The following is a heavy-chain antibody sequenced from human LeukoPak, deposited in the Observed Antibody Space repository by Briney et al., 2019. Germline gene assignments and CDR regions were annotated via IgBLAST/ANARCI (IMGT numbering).Heavy chain of an antibody. J-gene: IGHJ4*02. CDR3: AKPQLACSGGSCYSSYFDY. CDR2: ISGSGGST. Sequence: GGSLRLSCAASGFTFSSYAMSWVRQAPGKGLEWVSAISGSGGSTYYADSVKGRFTISRDNSKNTLYLQMNSLRAEDTAVYYCAKPQLACSGGSCYSSYFDYWGQGTLVTVSS. V-gene: IGHV3-23*01. D-gene: IGHD2-15*01. CDR1: GFTFSSYA.